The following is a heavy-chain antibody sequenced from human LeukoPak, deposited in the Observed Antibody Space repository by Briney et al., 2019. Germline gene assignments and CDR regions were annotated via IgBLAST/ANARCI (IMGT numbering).Heavy chain of an antibody. CDR1: GYSISSGYY. CDR2: VYHVGTT. Sequence: PSETLSLTCTVSGYSISSGYYWCWIRQPPGKGREGFGVYHVGTTDYNPSLKRRVTISVDGSTNQMSLTLSSVAAEDTAVYYCARNYNRFYYYMDVWGKGTTVTVSS. J-gene: IGHJ6*03. D-gene: IGHD5-24*01. V-gene: IGHV4-38-2*02. CDR3: ARNYNRFYYYMDV.